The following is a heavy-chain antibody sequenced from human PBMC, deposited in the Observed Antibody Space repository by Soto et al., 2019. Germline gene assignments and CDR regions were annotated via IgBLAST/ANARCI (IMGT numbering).Heavy chain of an antibody. J-gene: IGHJ3*02. V-gene: IGHV4-34*01. CDR3: ARLVPGGINAFDI. CDR1: GASFSGYY. Sequence: SQTLSLTCAVYGASFSGYYWSWIRQPPGKGLEWIGEINHSGSTNYNPSLKSRVTISVDTSKNQFSLKLSSVTAADTAVYYCARLVPGGINAFDIWGQGTMVTGS. CDR2: INHSGST. D-gene: IGHD3-10*01.